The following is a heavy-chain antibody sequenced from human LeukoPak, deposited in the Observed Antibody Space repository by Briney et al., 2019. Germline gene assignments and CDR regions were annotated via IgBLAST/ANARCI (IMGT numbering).Heavy chain of an antibody. V-gene: IGHV3-74*01. J-gene: IGHJ4*02. CDR1: GFTFSNYW. CDR2: INSDGSAR. CDR3: ASASSHRIAAGGDY. D-gene: IGHD6-13*01. Sequence: GGSLRLSCAASGFTFSNYWMHWVRQSPGKGLVWVSRINSDGSARSHADSVKGRFTISRDNAKKTLYLQMTSLRTEDTAVYYCASASSHRIAAGGDYWGQGILVNVAS.